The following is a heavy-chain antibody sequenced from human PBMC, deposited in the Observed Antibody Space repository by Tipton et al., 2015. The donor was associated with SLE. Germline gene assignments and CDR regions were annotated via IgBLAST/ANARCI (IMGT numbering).Heavy chain of an antibody. Sequence: TLSLTCAVYGGSFSGYYWSWIRQPPGKGLEWIGEINHRGSTNYNPSLKSRVTISVDTSKNQFSLKLSSVTAADTAVYYCARGPIRADAFDIWGQGTMVTVSS. D-gene: IGHD3-10*01. CDR2: INHRGST. V-gene: IGHV4-34*01. CDR3: ARGPIRADAFDI. J-gene: IGHJ3*02. CDR1: GGSFSGYY.